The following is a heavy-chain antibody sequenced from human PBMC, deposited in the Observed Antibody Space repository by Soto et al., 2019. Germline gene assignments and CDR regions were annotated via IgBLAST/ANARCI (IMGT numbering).Heavy chain of an antibody. V-gene: IGHV1-2*02. Sequence: GASVKVSCKASGYTFNRYYMHWVRQAPGPGLEWMGWISPHTGGTTYAQKFQGRVTMTRDTSVSTAFMELNSLRAEDTAVYYCARDRLEHTTSGYYYYYYGMDVWGQGTTVTVSS. CDR2: ISPHTGGT. J-gene: IGHJ6*02. CDR3: ARDRLEHTTSGYYYYYYGMDV. CDR1: GYTFNRYY. D-gene: IGHD5-12*01.